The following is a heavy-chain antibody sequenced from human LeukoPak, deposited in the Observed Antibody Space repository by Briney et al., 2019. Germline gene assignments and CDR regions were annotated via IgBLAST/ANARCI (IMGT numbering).Heavy chain of an antibody. D-gene: IGHD3-16*01. Sequence: GGSLRLSCAASGFTFSSYSMNWVRQAPGKGLEWASYISSSSSTIYYADSVKGRFTISRDNAKNSLYLQMNSLRAEDTAVYYCARASSLGTRLHHGRDCFDPWGQGTLVTVSS. J-gene: IGHJ5*02. V-gene: IGHV3-48*04. CDR1: GFTFSSYS. CDR3: ARASSLGTRLHHGRDCFDP. CDR2: ISSSSSTI.